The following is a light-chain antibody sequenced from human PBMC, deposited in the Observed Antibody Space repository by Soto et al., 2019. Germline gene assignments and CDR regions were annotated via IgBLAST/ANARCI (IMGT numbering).Light chain of an antibody. J-gene: IGLJ3*02. CDR3: SSYTRTTTPV. Sequence: QSVLTQPASVSGSPGQSITISCTGTNSDVGGYNYVSWRQQHPGKAPKLMIYEVSNRPSGVSDRFSGSKSGNTAFLTISGLQAEDEADYYCSSYTRTTTPVFGGGTQLTVL. CDR1: NSDVGGYNY. V-gene: IGLV2-14*01. CDR2: EVS.